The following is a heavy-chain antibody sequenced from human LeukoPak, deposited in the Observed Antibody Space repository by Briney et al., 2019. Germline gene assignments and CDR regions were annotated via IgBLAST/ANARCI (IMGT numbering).Heavy chain of an antibody. CDR2: INSDGSST. Sequence: PGGSLRLSCAASAFTFSSYWMHWVRQAPGKGLVWVSRINSDGSSTSYADSVKGRFTISRDNAKNTLYLQMNSLRAEDTAVYYCARAEYYYDSSGYYYAYAFDIWGQGTMVTVSS. J-gene: IGHJ3*02. V-gene: IGHV3-74*01. CDR3: ARAEYYYDSSGYYYAYAFDI. CDR1: AFTFSSYW. D-gene: IGHD3-22*01.